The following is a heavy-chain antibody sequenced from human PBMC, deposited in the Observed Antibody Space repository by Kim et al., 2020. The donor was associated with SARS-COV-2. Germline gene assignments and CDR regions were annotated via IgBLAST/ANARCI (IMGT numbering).Heavy chain of an antibody. V-gene: IGHV4-31*03. Sequence: SETLSLTCTVSGGSISSGGYYWSWIRQHPGKGLEWIGYIYYSGSTYYNPSLKSRVTISVDTSKNQFSLKLSSVTAADTAVYYCARGTAYDYVWGSYRLNFDYWGQGTLVTVSS. J-gene: IGHJ4*02. D-gene: IGHD3-16*02. CDR3: ARGTAYDYVWGSYRLNFDY. CDR1: GGSISSGGYY. CDR2: IYYSGST.